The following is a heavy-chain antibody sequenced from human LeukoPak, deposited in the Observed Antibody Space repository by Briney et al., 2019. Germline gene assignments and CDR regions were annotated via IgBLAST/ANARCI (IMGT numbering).Heavy chain of an antibody. CDR3: AKDLASCDILTGYLGYAFDI. D-gene: IGHD3-9*01. CDR1: GFTFSSYG. J-gene: IGHJ3*02. CDR2: IRYDGSNK. Sequence: GGSLRLSCAASGFTFSSYGMHWVRQAPGKGLEWVAFIRYDGSNKYYADSVKGRFTISRDNSKNTLYVQMNSLRAEDTAVYYCAKDLASCDILTGYLGYAFDIWGQGTMVTVSS. V-gene: IGHV3-30*02.